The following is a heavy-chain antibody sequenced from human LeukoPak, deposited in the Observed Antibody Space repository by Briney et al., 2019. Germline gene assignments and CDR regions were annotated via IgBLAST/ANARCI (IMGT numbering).Heavy chain of an antibody. CDR3: ARERRSGSQFPYYYYYYGMGV. Sequence: GGSLRLSCAASGFTVSSNYMSWVRQAPGKGLEWVSVIYSGGSTYYADSVKGRFTISRDNSKNTLYLQMNSLRAEDTAVYYCARERRSGSQFPYYYYYYGMGVWGQGTTVTVSS. D-gene: IGHD1-26*01. J-gene: IGHJ6*02. CDR1: GFTVSSNY. CDR2: IYSGGST. V-gene: IGHV3-66*01.